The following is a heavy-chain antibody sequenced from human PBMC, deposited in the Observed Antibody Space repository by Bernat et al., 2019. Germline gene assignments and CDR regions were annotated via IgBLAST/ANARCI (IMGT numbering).Heavy chain of an antibody. CDR1: GFTFSDYA. CDR2: ISGGGGSS. CDR3: AIASYCGGGSCQTYSFYMDV. J-gene: IGHJ6*03. V-gene: IGHV3-23*01. Sequence: EVQLLESGGGLVQPGGSLRLSCAASGFTFSDYAMSWVRQAPGKGLEWVSGISGGGGSSYYADSVKGRFTISRDNSKNTLYLQITGLRAEDAAVYHCAIASYCGGGSCQTYSFYMDVWGKGTTVTVSS. D-gene: IGHD2-15*01.